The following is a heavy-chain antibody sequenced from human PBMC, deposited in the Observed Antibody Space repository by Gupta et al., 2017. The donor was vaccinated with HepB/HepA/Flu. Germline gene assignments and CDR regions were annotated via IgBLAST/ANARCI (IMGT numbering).Heavy chain of an antibody. J-gene: IGHJ4*02. CDR2: IDPTSGHT. CDR3: ARDRQEMGANYFDY. Sequence: QVQLVQSGAEVKKPGASVKLSCRTSGYTFTNYYIHWVRQAPGQGLEWMAVIDPTSGHTTYARTFQGRVTLTTHTSTSTVFLDLSSLRSEDTAIYYCARDRQEMGANYFDYWGRGALVTVSS. D-gene: IGHD1-26*01. CDR1: GYTFTNYY. V-gene: IGHV1-46*01.